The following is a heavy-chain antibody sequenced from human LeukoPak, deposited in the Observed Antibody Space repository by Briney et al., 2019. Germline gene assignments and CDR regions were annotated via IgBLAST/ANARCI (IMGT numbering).Heavy chain of an antibody. CDR3: ARDGMVRGVIIWDAFDI. D-gene: IGHD3-10*01. V-gene: IGHV3-48*02. CDR1: GFTFSSYS. Sequence: AAGTLRLSCAASGFTFSSYSLNWVRQAPGQGLEGVSYISSSSSTIYYADSVKGRFTISRDNAKNSLYLQMNSLRDEDTSVYYCARDGMVRGVIIWDAFDIWGQGAMVTVSS. J-gene: IGHJ3*02. CDR2: ISSSSSTI.